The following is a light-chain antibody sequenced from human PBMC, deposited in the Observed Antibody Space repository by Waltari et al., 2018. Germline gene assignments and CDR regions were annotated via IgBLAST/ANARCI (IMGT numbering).Light chain of an antibody. V-gene: IGLV2-14*03. CDR3: SSRTSSITEV. CDR2: DFY. CDR1: SSDVGGYDY. Sequence: QSALTQPASVSASPGQSITISCPGTSSDVGGYDYVSWYQHYPGKAAKLLIYDFYKRPSGVSNRCSGSKAGNTASRTISGLQAEDEADYYCSSRTSSITEVFGGGTKLTVL. J-gene: IGLJ2*01.